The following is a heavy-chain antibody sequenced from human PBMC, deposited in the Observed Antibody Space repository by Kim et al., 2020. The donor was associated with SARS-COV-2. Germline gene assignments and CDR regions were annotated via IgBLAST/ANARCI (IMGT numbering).Heavy chain of an antibody. J-gene: IGHJ6*02. Sequence: GSTYSTPSLQGRWTTSVDTSKNQFSLNLRSVTAADTAVYFCARHNHGMDVWGQGTTVTVSS. V-gene: IGHV4-39*01. CDR3: ARHNHGMDV. CDR2: GST.